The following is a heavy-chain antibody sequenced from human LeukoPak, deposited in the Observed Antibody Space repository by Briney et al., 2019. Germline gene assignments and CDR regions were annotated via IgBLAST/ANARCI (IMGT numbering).Heavy chain of an antibody. CDR3: ARGAWATRLGS. Sequence: PSETLSLTCAVYGESLNSYYWSWVRQPPGEGLEWIGEIYESGTTEYDPSLKSRVTISMVPSKQQFSLSLSSVTAADTAVYYCARGAWATRLGSWGLGTPVIVSS. CDR2: IYESGTT. J-gene: IGHJ4*02. CDR1: GESLNSYY. V-gene: IGHV4-34*01. D-gene: IGHD2-15*01.